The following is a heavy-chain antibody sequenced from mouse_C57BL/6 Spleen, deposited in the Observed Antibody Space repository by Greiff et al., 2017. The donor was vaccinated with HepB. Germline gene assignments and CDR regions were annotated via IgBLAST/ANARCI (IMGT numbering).Heavy chain of an antibody. J-gene: IGHJ1*03. CDR1: GYAFSSYW. D-gene: IGHD2-4*01. V-gene: IGHV1-80*01. CDR2: IYPGDGDT. CDR3: ARSLYDYDWYFDV. Sequence: VQLQQSGAELVKPGASVKISCKASGYAFSSYWMNWVKQRPGKGLEWIGQIYPGDGDTNYNGKFKGKATLTADKSSSTAYMQLSSLTSEDSAVYFCARSLYDYDWYFDVWGTGTTVTVSS.